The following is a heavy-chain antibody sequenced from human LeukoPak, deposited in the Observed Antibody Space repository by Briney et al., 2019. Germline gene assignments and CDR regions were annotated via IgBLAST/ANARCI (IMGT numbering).Heavy chain of an antibody. V-gene: IGHV4-39*01. Sequence: SETLSLTCSVSGDSVTTTNYFWGWIRQPPGKGLEWIASIQYSRNTYSNPSLLSRVTISVDTSKNQFSLKLSSVSAADTAVYYCATYSGIAAAGTKPIDYWGQGTLVTVSS. CDR1: GDSVTTTNYF. CDR2: IQYSRNT. CDR3: ATYSGIAAAGTKPIDY. J-gene: IGHJ4*02. D-gene: IGHD6-13*01.